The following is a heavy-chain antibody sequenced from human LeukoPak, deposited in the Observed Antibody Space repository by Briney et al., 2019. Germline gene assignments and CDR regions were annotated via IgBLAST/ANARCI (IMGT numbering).Heavy chain of an antibody. CDR1: GFTFSSYS. CDR3: ARRSWSDAFDI. D-gene: IGHD2-8*02. J-gene: IGHJ3*02. CDR2: ISGISSVI. Sequence: GGSLRLSCAASGFTFSSYSMNWVRQTPGKGLEGVSYISGISSVIKYADSVKGRFIISRDNAQNSLYLQMNSLRAEDTAVYYCARRSWSDAFDIWGQGTMVTVSS. V-gene: IGHV3-48*01.